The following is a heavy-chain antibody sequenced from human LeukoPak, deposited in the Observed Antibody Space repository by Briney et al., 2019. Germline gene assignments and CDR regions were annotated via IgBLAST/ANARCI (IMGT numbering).Heavy chain of an antibody. CDR3: ARYTFDY. CDR1: GFTFNTYI. V-gene: IGHV3-21*01. D-gene: IGHD1-14*01. CDR2: ITSSSYSI. J-gene: IGHJ4*02. Sequence: PGGSLRLSCAASGFTFNTYIMAWVRQAPGKGLEWVSSITSSSYSIYYADSVKGRFTISRDNAKNSLYLQMNSLRAEDTAVYYCARYTFDYWGQGTLVTVSS.